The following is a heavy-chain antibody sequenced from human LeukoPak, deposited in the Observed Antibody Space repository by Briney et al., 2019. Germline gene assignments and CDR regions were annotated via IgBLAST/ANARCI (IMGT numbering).Heavy chain of an antibody. D-gene: IGHD1-26*01. CDR2: IIPIFGTA. Sequence: GASVKVSCKASGDTFSSYAISWVRQAPGQGLEWMGGIIPIFGTANYAQKFQGRVTITTDESTSTAYMELSSLRSEDTAVYYCARVGSYNRDGAFDIWGQGTMVTVSS. V-gene: IGHV1-69*05. CDR3: ARVGSYNRDGAFDI. CDR1: GDTFSSYA. J-gene: IGHJ3*02.